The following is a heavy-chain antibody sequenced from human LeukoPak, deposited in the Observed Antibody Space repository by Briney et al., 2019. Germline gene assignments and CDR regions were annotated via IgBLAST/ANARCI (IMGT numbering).Heavy chain of an antibody. CDR3: ARGIISTPVYGMDV. V-gene: IGHV1-18*01. CDR1: GYTFTNYG. CDR2: ISAYNGNT. J-gene: IGHJ6*02. Sequence: GASVKVSCKASGYTFTNYGISWLRQAPGQGLECMGWISAYNGNTNCAQKVQGRVTMTTDTSTSTAYMELRSLRSDDTAVYYCARGIISTPVYGMDVWGRGTTVTVSS. D-gene: IGHD3-10*01.